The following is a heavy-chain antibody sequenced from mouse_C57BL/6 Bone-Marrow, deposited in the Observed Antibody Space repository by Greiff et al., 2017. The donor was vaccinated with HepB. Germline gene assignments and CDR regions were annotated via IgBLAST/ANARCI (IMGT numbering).Heavy chain of an antibody. D-gene: IGHD1-1*01. CDR2: IYPRSGNT. J-gene: IGHJ3*01. V-gene: IGHV1-81*01. CDR1: GYTFTSYG. CDR3: ARWGITTVVEGGFAY. Sequence: QVQLQQPGAELVKPGASVKMSCKASGYTFTSYGISGVKQRTGQGLEWIGEIYPRSGNTYYNEKFKGKATLTADKSSSTAYMELRSLTSEDSAVYFCARWGITTVVEGGFAYWGQGTLVTVSA.